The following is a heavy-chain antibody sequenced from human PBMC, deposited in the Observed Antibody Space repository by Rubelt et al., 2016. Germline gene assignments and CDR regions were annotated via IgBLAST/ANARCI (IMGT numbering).Heavy chain of an antibody. CDR3: SRASSQFGVLAASCIDI. J-gene: IGHJ3*02. CDR1: GGSLY. V-gene: IGHV4-34*01. D-gene: IGHD2-15*01. CDR2: INHRGSA. Sequence: QVQPQQWGAGLLKPSETLSLTCAVSGGSLYWSWIRQYPGKGLEWLGEINHRGSANYSPSLKSRGIMSVDTPKNEFSLRLKFVTASDTGVYYWSRASSQFGVLAASCIDIWGQGTLVTVSS.